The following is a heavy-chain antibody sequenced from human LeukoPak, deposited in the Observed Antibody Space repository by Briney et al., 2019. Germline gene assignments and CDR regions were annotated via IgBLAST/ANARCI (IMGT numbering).Heavy chain of an antibody. J-gene: IGHJ3*02. V-gene: IGHV3-15*01. D-gene: IGHD1/OR15-1a*01. CDR3: LASLRTPGAFDI. CDR2: LKSKAAGGTT. CDR1: GFTFSSYG. Sequence: GRSLRLSCAASGFTFSSYGMHWVRQAPGKGLEWVGRLKSKAAGGTTDYPTPVKGRFTISGDDLKNTLYLQMDSLKTEDTAVYYCLASLRTPGAFDIWGQGTMVTVSS.